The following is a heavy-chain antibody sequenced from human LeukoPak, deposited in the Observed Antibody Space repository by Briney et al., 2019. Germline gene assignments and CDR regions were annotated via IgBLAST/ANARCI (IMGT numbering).Heavy chain of an antibody. J-gene: IGHJ6*03. CDR2: IYPGDSDT. V-gene: IGHV5-51*01. CDR3: ARQYHSIAATRDYYYMDV. D-gene: IGHD6-13*01. Sequence: GESLKISCKGSGYSFTSYWIGWVRQMPGKGLEWMGIIYPGDSDTRYSPSFQGQVTISADKSISTAYLQWSSLKASDTAMYYCARQYHSIAATRDYYYMDVWGKGTTVTVSS. CDR1: GYSFTSYW.